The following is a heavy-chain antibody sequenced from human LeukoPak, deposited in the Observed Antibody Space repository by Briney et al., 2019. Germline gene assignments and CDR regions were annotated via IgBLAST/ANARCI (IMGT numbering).Heavy chain of an antibody. CDR3: AREEVVYHYYCMDV. V-gene: IGHV3-53*01. CDR1: GFTVSSNY. Sequence: GGSLRLSCAASGFTVSSNYMSWVRQAPGKGLEWVSVIYSGGSTYYADSVKGRFTISRDNSKNTLYLQMNSLRAEDTAVYYCAREEVVYHYYCMDVWGKGTTVTVSS. D-gene: IGHD2-21*01. CDR2: IYSGGST. J-gene: IGHJ6*03.